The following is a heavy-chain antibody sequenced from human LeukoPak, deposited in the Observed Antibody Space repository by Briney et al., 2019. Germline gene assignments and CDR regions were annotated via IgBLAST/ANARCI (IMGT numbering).Heavy chain of an antibody. V-gene: IGHV3-11*01. CDR3: XXXXXXXXXTXXY. J-gene: IGHJ4*01. CDR1: GFTFSDYY. CDR2: ITNSGRSM. Sequence: GGSLRLSCTASGFTFSDYYMSWIRQSPGKGLEWLSYITNSGRSMYYADSVKGRFTISRDNAKNSLYLQMNSLGADDTAVYYXXXXXXXXXXTXXYWGXGTLVTVS.